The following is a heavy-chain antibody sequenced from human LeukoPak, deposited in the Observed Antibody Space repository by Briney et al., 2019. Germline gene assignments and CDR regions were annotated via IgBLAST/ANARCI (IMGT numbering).Heavy chain of an antibody. CDR1: GFTFSDYY. CDR2: ISSSGSTI. Sequence: GGSLRLSCAASGFTFSDYYMSWIRQAPGKGLEWVSYISSSGSTIYYADSVKGRSTISRDNAKNSLYLQMNSLRAEDTAVYYCARVRVPAAISPNDEAFDIWGQGTMVTVSS. V-gene: IGHV3-11*01. CDR3: ARVRVPAAISPNDEAFDI. D-gene: IGHD2-2*01. J-gene: IGHJ3*02.